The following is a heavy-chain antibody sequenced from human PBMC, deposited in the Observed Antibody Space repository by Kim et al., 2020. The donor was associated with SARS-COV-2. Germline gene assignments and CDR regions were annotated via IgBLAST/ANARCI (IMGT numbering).Heavy chain of an antibody. V-gene: IGHV4-34*01. J-gene: IGHJ5*02. CDR2: INHSGST. D-gene: IGHD2-15*01. Sequence: SETLSLTCAVYGGSFSGYYWSWIRQPPGKGLEWIGEINHSGSTNYNPSLKSRVTISVDTSKNQFSLKLSSVTAADTAVYYCARGRIVVVVAATPGLGGGWFDPWGQGTLVTVSS. CDR1: GGSFSGYY. CDR3: ARGRIVVVVAATPGLGGGWFDP.